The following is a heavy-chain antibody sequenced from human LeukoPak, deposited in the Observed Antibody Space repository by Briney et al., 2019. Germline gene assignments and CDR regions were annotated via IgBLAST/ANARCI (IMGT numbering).Heavy chain of an antibody. J-gene: IGHJ5*02. V-gene: IGHV1-46*01. D-gene: IGHD6-6*01. CDR2: INPSGGST. Sequence: PGGSLRLSCVASGFTFRSYGIHWVRQAPGKGLEWLGIINPSGGSTSYAQKFQGRVTMTRDMSTSTVYMELSSLRSEDTAVYYCARALTDSSSSYNWFDPWGQGTLVTVSS. CDR3: ARALTDSSSSYNWFDP. CDR1: GFTFRSYG.